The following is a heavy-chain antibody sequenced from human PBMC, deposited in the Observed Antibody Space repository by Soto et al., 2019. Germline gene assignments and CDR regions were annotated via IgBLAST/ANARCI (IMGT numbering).Heavy chain of an antibody. D-gene: IGHD2-15*01. CDR1: GYTFTSYD. Sequence: QVQLVQSGAEVKKPGASVKVSCKASGYTFTSYDINWERQATGQGLEWMGWMNPNSGNTGYAQKFQVRVTMTGNKSIGTAYMELSSLRSEDTAVYYCARGYCSGGRCYSYYYYSRDVGGKGTTDPVSS. CDR2: MNPNSGNT. J-gene: IGHJ6*04. V-gene: IGHV1-8*01. CDR3: ARGYCSGGRCYSYYYYSRDV.